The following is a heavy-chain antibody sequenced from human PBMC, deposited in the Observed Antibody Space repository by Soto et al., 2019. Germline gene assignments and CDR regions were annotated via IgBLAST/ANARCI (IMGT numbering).Heavy chain of an antibody. J-gene: IGHJ4*02. CDR2: IIPIFGTA. D-gene: IGHD5-18*01. CDR3: ARSYRYSYGSANFDY. Sequence: QVQLVQSGAEVKKPGSSVKVSCKASGGTFSSYAISWVRQAPGQGLEWMGGIIPIFGTANYAQKFQGRVTITADESTSTAYMELSSLRAEDTAVYYCARSYRYSYGSANFDYWGQGTLVTVSS. CDR1: GGTFSSYA. V-gene: IGHV1-69*12.